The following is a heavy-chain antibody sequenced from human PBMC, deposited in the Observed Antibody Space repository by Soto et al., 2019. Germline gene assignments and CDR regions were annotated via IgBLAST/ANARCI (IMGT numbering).Heavy chain of an antibody. CDR3: ARDGNGRQLALFIDY. V-gene: IGHV1-18*01. CDR1: GYTFTSYG. J-gene: IGHJ4*02. CDR2: ISAYNGDT. D-gene: IGHD1-7*01. Sequence: QVQLVQSGAEVKKPGASVKVSCKASGYTFTSYGISWVRQAPGQGLEWMGWISAYNGDTNYAQKLQGRVTMTTDTSTSTAYMERRSLRSDDTAVYYCARDGNGRQLALFIDYWGQGTLVTVSS.